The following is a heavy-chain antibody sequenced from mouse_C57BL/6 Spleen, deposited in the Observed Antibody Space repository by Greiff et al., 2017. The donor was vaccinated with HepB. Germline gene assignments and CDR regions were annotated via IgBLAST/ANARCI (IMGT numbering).Heavy chain of an antibody. CDR1: GYTFTSYW. D-gene: IGHD4-1*01. CDR2: IDPSDSYT. Sequence: VQLQQPGAELVRPGTSVKLSCKASGYTFTSYWMHWVKQRPGQGLEWIGVIDPSDSYTNYNQKFKGKATLTVDTSSSTAYMQLSSLTSEDSAVYYCARKDGTDYAMDYWGQGTSVTVSS. J-gene: IGHJ4*01. CDR3: ARKDGTDYAMDY. V-gene: IGHV1-59*01.